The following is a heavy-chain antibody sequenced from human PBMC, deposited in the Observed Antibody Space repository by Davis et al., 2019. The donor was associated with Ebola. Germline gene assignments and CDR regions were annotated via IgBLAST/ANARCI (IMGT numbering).Heavy chain of an antibody. Sequence: ASVKVSCKASGYTFTGYYMHWVRQAPGQGLEWMGWINPNSGGTNYAQKFQGWVTMTRDTSISTAYMELSRLRSDDTAVYYCARDTGYDFWSGYYYFDYWGQGTLVTVSS. V-gene: IGHV1-2*04. CDR3: ARDTGYDFWSGYYYFDY. CDR2: INPNSGGT. J-gene: IGHJ4*02. CDR1: GYTFTGYY. D-gene: IGHD3-3*01.